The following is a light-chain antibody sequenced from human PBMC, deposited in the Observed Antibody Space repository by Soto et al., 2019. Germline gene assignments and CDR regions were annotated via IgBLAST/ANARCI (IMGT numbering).Light chain of an antibody. CDR3: QQYSGNPLT. V-gene: IGKV1-5*03. CDR2: KAS. Sequence: DIQMTQSPSTLSASVGDRVTITCRASQSLSTWLAWYQQKPGKAPKLLIYKASSLETGVPSRFGASGSGTEFTLTISSLQPDDFATYYCQQYSGNPLTFGQGTRLEIK. J-gene: IGKJ5*01. CDR1: QSLSTW.